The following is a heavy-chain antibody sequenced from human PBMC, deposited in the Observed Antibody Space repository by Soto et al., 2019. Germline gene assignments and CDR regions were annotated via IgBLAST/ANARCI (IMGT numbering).Heavy chain of an antibody. D-gene: IGHD2-2*01. CDR3: TRSSSTVTTLDY. Sequence: TSETLSLTCSVSGGSIGSYYWSWIRQPPGKGLEWIGSIFYSGSTYYNPSLKSRVTISVDTSKNQFSLKLSSVTAADTAVYYCTRSSSTVTTLDYWGQGTLVTV. CDR2: IFYSGST. CDR1: GGSIGSYY. V-gene: IGHV4-39*07. J-gene: IGHJ4*02.